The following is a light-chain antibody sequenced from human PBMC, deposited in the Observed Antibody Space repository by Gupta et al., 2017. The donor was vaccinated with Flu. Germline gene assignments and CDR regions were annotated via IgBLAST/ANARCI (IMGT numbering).Light chain of an antibody. CDR3: SSYAGSNTWV. Sequence: QSALTQPPSASGSPGPSVTISCTGTSSDVGGYNYVSWYKQHPGKAPKLMICEVNKRPSGVPYRFSGSKSGNTASLTVSGLQAEDEADYYCSSYAGSNTWVFGGGTKLTVL. J-gene: IGLJ3*02. V-gene: IGLV2-8*01. CDR2: EVN. CDR1: SSDVGGYNY.